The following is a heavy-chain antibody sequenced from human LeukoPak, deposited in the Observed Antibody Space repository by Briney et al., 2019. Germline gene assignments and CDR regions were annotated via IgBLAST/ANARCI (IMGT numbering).Heavy chain of an antibody. D-gene: IGHD6-13*01. CDR3: ARDLAAAGTDY. J-gene: IGHJ4*02. CDR1: GFTFSSYW. V-gene: IGHV3-21*03. Sequence: GGSLRLSCAASGFTFSSYWMNWVRQAPGKGLEWVSSISSSSSYIYYADSVKGRFTISRDNAKNSLYLQMNSLRAEDTAVYYCARDLAAAGTDYWGQGTLVTVSS. CDR2: ISSSSSYI.